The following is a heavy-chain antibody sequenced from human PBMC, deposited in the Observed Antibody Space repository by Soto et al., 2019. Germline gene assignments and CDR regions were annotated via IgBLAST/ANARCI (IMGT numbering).Heavy chain of an antibody. CDR3: ARDPNIMYSSSWPGGDYYYGLDV. V-gene: IGHV3-33*01. Sequence: GGSLRLSCAASGFTFSSYGMHWVRQAPGKGLEWVAVIWYDGSNKYYADSVKGRFTISRDNSMNTLYLQMNSLRAEDTAVYYCARDPNIMYSSSWPGGDYYYGLDVWGQGTTVTVSS. CDR2: IWYDGSNK. D-gene: IGHD6-13*01. CDR1: GFTFSSYG. J-gene: IGHJ6*02.